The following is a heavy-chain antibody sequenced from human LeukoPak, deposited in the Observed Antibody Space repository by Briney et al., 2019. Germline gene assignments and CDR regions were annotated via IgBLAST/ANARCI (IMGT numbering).Heavy chain of an antibody. CDR1: GFTFSSYS. D-gene: IGHD3-16*01. CDR2: VSSDSTTI. J-gene: IGHJ4*02. V-gene: IGHV3-48*01. CDR3: TRDGGWRDDY. Sequence: HPGGSLRLSCAASGFTFSSYSMNWVRQAPGKGLEWVSYVSSDSTTIQYADSVKGRFTISRDYAKNSPNLQMNSLRAEDTALYYCTRDGGWRDDYWGEGTLVTVSS.